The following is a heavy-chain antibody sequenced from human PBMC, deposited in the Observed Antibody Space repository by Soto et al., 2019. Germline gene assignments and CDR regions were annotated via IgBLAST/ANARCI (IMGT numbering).Heavy chain of an antibody. D-gene: IGHD6-13*01. Sequence: QVHLVESVGGLAQPGRSLSLSCAASGFTFSSYGMHWVRQAPGKGLEWVAVISYDGSNKYYADSVKGRFTISRDNSKNTLYLKMNSLRAEDTAVYYCAKEYGSSSLSPDFDYWGQGTLVTVSS. J-gene: IGHJ4*02. CDR3: AKEYGSSSLSPDFDY. CDR1: GFTFSSYG. CDR2: ISYDGSNK. V-gene: IGHV3-30*18.